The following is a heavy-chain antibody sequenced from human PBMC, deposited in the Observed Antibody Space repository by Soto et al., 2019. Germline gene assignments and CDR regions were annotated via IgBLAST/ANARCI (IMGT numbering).Heavy chain of an antibody. CDR3: ASPITGTTGGMDV. CDR1: GYSFTGYW. V-gene: IGHV5-51*01. J-gene: IGHJ6*02. Sequence: PGESLKISCKGSGYSFTGYWIGWVRQMPGKGLEWMGIIYPGDSDTRYSPSFQGQFTISADKSISTAYLQWGSLKASDTAMYYCASPITGTTGGMDVWGQGTTVTVSS. D-gene: IGHD1-20*01. CDR2: IYPGDSDT.